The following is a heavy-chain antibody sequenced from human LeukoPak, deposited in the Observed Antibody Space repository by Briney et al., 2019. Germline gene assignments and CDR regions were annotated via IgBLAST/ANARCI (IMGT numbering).Heavy chain of an antibody. J-gene: IGHJ6*04. D-gene: IGHD3-10*01. CDR1: GFTFSNYG. CDR2: ISYDGSNK. V-gene: IGHV3-30*18. CDR3: AKTLAGDGMDV. Sequence: GGSLRLSCAASGFTFSNYGIHWVRQAPGKGLEWVALISYDGSNKYYADSVKGRFTISSDNSRNTLYLQMNSLRADDAAVYYCAKTLAGDGMDVWGKGTTVTVSS.